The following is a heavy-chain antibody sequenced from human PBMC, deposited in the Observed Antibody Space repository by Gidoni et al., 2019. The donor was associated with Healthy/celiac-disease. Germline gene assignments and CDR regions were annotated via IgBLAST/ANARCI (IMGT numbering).Heavy chain of an antibody. J-gene: IGHJ6*02. CDR3: ARGSGYYYYYGMDV. CDR2: IDWDDDK. CDR1: GFSLSTSGMC. D-gene: IGHD6-25*01. V-gene: IGHV2-70*01. Sequence: QVTLRESSPALVKPTQTLTLTCTFSGFSLSTSGMCVSWIRQPPGKALEWLALIDWDDDKYYSTSLKTRLTISKDTSKNQVVLTMTNMDPVDTATYYCARGSGYYYYYGMDVWGQGTTVTVSS.